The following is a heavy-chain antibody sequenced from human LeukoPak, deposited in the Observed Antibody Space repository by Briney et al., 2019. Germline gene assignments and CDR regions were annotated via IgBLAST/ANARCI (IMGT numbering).Heavy chain of an antibody. D-gene: IGHD6-13*01. V-gene: IGHV3-30*02. Sequence: PGGSLRLSCATSGFTFNTHGMHWVRQAPGKGLEWVAFVEHDGTKKYLDSVKGRFTISRDNAKNSLYLQMNSLRAEDTAIYYCAKDPTLYQHYTADAFDIWGQGTMVTVSS. CDR3: AKDPTLYQHYTADAFDI. CDR2: VEHDGTK. CDR1: GFTFNTHG. J-gene: IGHJ3*02.